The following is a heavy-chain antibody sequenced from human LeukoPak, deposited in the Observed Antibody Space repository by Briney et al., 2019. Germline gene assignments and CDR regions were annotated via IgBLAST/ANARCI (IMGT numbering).Heavy chain of an antibody. D-gene: IGHD2-15*01. CDR3: ERSPPGARGYCSGGSCYSDFDY. Sequence: ASVKVSCKASGGTFSSYAISWVRQAPGQGLEWMGGIIPIFGTANYAQKFQGRVTITADESTSTAYMELSSLRSEDTAVYYCERSPPGARGYCSGGSCYSDFDYWGQGTLVTVSS. J-gene: IGHJ4*02. CDR2: IIPIFGTA. V-gene: IGHV1-69*13. CDR1: GGTFSSYA.